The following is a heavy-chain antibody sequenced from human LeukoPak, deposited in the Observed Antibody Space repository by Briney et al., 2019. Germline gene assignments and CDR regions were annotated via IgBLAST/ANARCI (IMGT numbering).Heavy chain of an antibody. V-gene: IGHV4-31*03. J-gene: IGHJ4*02. D-gene: IGHD4-23*01. Sequence: TLSLTCTVSGGSISSGGYYWSWSRRHPGKGLEWIGYIYYSGSTYYNPSLKSRVTISVATSKNQFSLKLSSVTAADTDVYYCASGGYGGNSGRDYWGQGTLVIVSP. CDR3: ASGGYGGNSGRDY. CDR2: IYYSGST. CDR1: GGSISSGGYY.